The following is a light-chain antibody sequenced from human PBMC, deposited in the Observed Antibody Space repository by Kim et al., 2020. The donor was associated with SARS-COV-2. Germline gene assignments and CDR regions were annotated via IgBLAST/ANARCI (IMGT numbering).Light chain of an antibody. V-gene: IGLV3-19*01. Sequence: SSELTQDPAVSVALGQTVRLTCQGDSLRNYYATWYQQRPGQAPVLVLYGKYNRPSGIPDRFSGSASGNTASLTITGAQAEDEADDCFNSRDSSGDHVVFG. CDR1: SLRNYY. CDR3: NSRDSSGDHVV. J-gene: IGLJ3*02. CDR2: GKY.